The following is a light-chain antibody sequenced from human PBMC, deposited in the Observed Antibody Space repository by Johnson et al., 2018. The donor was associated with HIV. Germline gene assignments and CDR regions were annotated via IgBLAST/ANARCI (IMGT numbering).Light chain of an antibody. V-gene: IGLV1-51*02. CDR3: GTWDSSLSSYV. J-gene: IGLJ1*01. CDR2: EDN. CDR1: SSNIENNY. Sequence: QSVLTQPPSVSAAPGQKVTISCSGSSSNIENNYVSWYQQLPGTAPKLLIYEDNRRPSGTPDRFSGSKSGTSATLGITGLQTGDEADYDCGTWDSSLSSYVFGTGTKVTVL.